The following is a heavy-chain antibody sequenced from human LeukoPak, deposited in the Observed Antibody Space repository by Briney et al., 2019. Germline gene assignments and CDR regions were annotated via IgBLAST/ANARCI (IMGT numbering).Heavy chain of an antibody. CDR2: ITGSGGTT. Sequence: PGGSLRLSCAASGFAFSNYGMNWVRQAPGKGLEWVSGITGSGGTTYYADSVKGRFTISRDNTKNTLYLQMNSLRAEDTAVYYCAKGDTMIVVAYDYWGQGTLVTVSS. D-gene: IGHD3-22*01. V-gene: IGHV3-23*01. CDR1: GFAFSNYG. J-gene: IGHJ4*02. CDR3: AKGDTMIVVAYDY.